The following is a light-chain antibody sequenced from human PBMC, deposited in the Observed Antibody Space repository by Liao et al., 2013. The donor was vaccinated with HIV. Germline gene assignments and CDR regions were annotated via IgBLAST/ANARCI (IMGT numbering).Light chain of an antibody. CDR3: QVWDSSSDLNWV. CDR1: RLGDKY. Sequence: SYELTQPPSVSVSPGQTVSIMCSGERLGDKYASWYQQKPGQSPVLVIYEDTKRPSGIPERFSGSNSGNTATLTISRVEAGDEADYYCQVWDSSSDLNWVFGGGTKLTVL. J-gene: IGLJ3*02. CDR2: EDT. V-gene: IGLV3-1*01.